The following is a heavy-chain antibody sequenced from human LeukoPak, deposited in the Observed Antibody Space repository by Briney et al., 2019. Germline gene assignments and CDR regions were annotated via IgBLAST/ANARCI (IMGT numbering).Heavy chain of an antibody. CDR2: INPKSGGT. J-gene: IGHJ4*02. CDR3: ARQSGNYVD. V-gene: IGHV1-2*06. D-gene: IGHD3-10*02. CDR1: GYTFTGFF. Sequence: GASVKVSCKASGYTFTGFFIHWVRQAPGQGLEWMGRINPKSGGTNSVQKFQDRVTVTSDTSITTAYMELSRLRSDDTAVYYCARQSGNYVDWGQGTLVTVSS.